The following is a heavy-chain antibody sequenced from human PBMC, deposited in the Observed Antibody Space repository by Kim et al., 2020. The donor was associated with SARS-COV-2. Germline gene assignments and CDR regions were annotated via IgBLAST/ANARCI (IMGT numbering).Heavy chain of an antibody. CDR3: ARAPVGGGYSYGSDY. V-gene: IGHV3-53*01. J-gene: IGHJ4*02. Sequence: GGSLRLSCAASGFTVSSNYMSWVRQAPGKGLEWVSVIYSGGSTYYADSVKGRFTISRDNSKNTLYLQMNSLRAEDTAVYYCARAPVGGGYSYGSDYWGQGTLVTVSS. D-gene: IGHD5-18*01. CDR2: IYSGGST. CDR1: GFTVSSNY.